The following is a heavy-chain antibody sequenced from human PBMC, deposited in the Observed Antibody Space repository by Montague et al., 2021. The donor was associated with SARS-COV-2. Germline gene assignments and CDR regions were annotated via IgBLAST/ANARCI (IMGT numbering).Heavy chain of an antibody. CDR3: ARESGFGDHGNAFDI. CDR1: GFTFTSYG. V-gene: IGHV3-33*01. D-gene: IGHD4-17*01. J-gene: IGHJ3*02. Sequence: SLRLSCAASGFTFTSYGMHLFRQAPGKGLEWAAVIWYDGSNKYYADSVKGRFTISRDNSKNTLYLQMNSLRAEDTAVYYCARESGFGDHGNAFDIWGQGTMVTVSS. CDR2: IWYDGSNK.